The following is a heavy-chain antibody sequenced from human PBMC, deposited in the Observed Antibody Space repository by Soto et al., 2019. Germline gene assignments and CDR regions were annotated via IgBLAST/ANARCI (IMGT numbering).Heavy chain of an antibody. CDR3: ARYYYDSSGYYPL. Sequence: QVQLVESGGGVVQPGRSQRLSCAASGFTFSSYGMHWVRQAPGKGLEWVAVIWSDGSNKYYADSVKGRFTISRDNPKNTLYLQMNSLRAEDTAVYYCARYYYDSSGYYPLWGQGTLVTVSS. J-gene: IGHJ4*02. CDR2: IWSDGSNK. CDR1: GFTFSSYG. D-gene: IGHD3-22*01. V-gene: IGHV3-33*01.